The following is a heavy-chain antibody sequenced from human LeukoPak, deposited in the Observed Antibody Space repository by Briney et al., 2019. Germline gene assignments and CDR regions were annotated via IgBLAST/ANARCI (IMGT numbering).Heavy chain of an antibody. CDR1: GYSISSGYY. CDR3: ARDRATYRGARPDEFGEDYFDY. Sequence: NPSETLSLTCAVSGYSISSGYYWGWIRQPPGKGLEWIGSIYHSGSTYYNPSLKSRVTISVDTSKNQFSLKLSSVTAADTAVYYCARDRATYRGARPDEFGEDYFDYWGQGTLVTVSS. D-gene: IGHD3-10*01. CDR2: IYHSGST. V-gene: IGHV4-38-2*02. J-gene: IGHJ4*02.